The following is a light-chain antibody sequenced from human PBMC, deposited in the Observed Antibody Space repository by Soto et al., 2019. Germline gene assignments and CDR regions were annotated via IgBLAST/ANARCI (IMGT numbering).Light chain of an antibody. V-gene: IGKV3-15*01. J-gene: IGKJ1*01. CDR1: QSVSSN. CDR2: GAS. Sequence: EIVMTQSPATLSVSPGERATLSCRASQSVSSNLAWYQQKPGQAPRLLIYGASTRATGIPARFSGSGSGTEFTLTISSLQSEDFAVYSCQQYNTWPLWTFGQGTKV. CDR3: QQYNTWPLWT.